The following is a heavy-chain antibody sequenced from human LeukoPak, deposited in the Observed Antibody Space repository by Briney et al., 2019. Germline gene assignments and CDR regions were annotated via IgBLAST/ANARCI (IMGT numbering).Heavy chain of an antibody. Sequence: GASVKVSCKASGYTFTGYYMHWVRQAPGQGLEWMGWINPNSGGTNYAQKFQGRVTMTRDTSISTVYMEVSSLRSEDTAVYYCARGHGSGSTIYFDPWGQGTLVIVSS. D-gene: IGHD3-10*01. CDR1: GYTFTGYY. CDR2: INPNSGGT. V-gene: IGHV1-2*02. J-gene: IGHJ5*02. CDR3: ARGHGSGSTIYFDP.